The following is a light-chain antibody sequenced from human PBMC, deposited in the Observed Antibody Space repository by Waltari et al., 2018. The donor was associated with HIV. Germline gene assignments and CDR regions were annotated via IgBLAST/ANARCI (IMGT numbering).Light chain of an antibody. CDR2: GNS. V-gene: IGLV1-40*01. CDR1: SSNTGAGYV. Sequence: QSELTQPPSVSAAPGQRVTISCTGSSSNTGAGYVVHWYQQVPGRAPKVVIYGNSNRPSGVPDRVSGSKSGSSASLVITGLQSEDEADYYCQSYDSNLSGLFGGGTKVTVL. J-gene: IGLJ2*01. CDR3: QSYDSNLSGL.